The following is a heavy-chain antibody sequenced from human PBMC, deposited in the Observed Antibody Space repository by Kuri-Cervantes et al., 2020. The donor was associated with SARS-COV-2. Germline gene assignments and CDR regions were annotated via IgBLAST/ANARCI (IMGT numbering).Heavy chain of an antibody. Sequence: SETLSXXXAXSGDSXSSNSAAWNWXRQSPSRGXXWLGRXYYRSKWYNXXAVSXKSRITINPDTSKNQFXXQLNSVTPEXXAVYYCARGXTRSYLGAWGQGTLVTVSS. D-gene: IGHD1-26*01. CDR1: GDSXSSNSAA. CDR3: ARGXTRSYLGA. J-gene: IGHJ5*02. V-gene: IGHV6-1*01. CDR2: XYYRSKWYN.